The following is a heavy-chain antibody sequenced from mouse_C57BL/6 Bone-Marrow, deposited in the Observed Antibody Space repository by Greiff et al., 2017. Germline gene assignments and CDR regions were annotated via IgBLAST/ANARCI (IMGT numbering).Heavy chain of an antibody. CDR2: IYPGSGST. CDR1: GYTFTSYW. D-gene: IGHD1-1*01. J-gene: IGHJ4*01. Sequence: QVQLQQPGAELVKPGASVKMSCKASGYTFTSYWITWVKQRPGQGLEWIGDIYPGSGSTNYNEKFKSKATLTVDTSASTAYMQLSSLTSEDSAVYYCARSYYYGSSFYYYAMDYWGQGTSGTV. V-gene: IGHV1-55*01. CDR3: ARSYYYGSSFYYYAMDY.